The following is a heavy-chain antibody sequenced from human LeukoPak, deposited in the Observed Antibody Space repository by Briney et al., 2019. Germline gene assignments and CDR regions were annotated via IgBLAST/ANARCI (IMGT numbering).Heavy chain of an antibody. D-gene: IGHD3-10*01. J-gene: IGHJ4*02. V-gene: IGHV3-23*01. CDR3: ARAESYASGTYYNDY. CDR2: TSGSGASA. Sequence: GGSLRLSCSASGFTFNNFAMTWVRQAPGKGLEWVSATSGSGASAYYADSVKGRFTISRDNSKTTIYLQMNSLRGEDMAVYYCARAESYASGTYYNDYWGQGTLVTVSS. CDR1: GFTFNNFA.